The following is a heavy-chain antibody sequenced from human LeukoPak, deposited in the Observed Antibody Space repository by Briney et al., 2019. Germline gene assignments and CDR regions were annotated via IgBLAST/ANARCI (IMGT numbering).Heavy chain of an antibody. J-gene: IGHJ4*02. D-gene: IGHD1-26*01. V-gene: IGHV4-4*07. CDR2: IYTSGST. Sequence: SETLSLTCTVSGGSISSYYWSWIRQPPGKGLEWIGRIYTSGSTNYNPSLKSRVTMSVDTSKNQFSLKLSSVTAADTAVYYCARGRKRLVGATIDYYFDYWGQGTLVTVSS. CDR3: ARGRKRLVGATIDYYFDY. CDR1: GGSISSYY.